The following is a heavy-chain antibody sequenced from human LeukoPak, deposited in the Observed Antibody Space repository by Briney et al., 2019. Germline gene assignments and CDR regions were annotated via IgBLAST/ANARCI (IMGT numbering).Heavy chain of an antibody. D-gene: IGHD4/OR15-4a*01. CDR2: ITGGGTT. J-gene: IGHJ4*02. CDR3: AKEGYDYGWADY. CDR1: GFTFSGNA. V-gene: IGHV3-23*01. Sequence: GGSLRLSCAASGFTFSGNAMSWVRQAPGKGLEWVSAITGGGTTYYADSVQGRFTISRDNSKNTLYLQMNSLRPEDTAFYYCAKEGYDYGWADYWGQGTLVTVSS.